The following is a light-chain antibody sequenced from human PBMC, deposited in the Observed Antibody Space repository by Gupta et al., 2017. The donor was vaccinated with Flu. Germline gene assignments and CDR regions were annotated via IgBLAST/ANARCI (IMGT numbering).Light chain of an antibody. CDR2: DAS. V-gene: IGKV3-11*01. CDR3: QQRRSWPIT. J-gene: IGKJ5*01. Sequence: IVLTQSPATLSLSPGERATLSCRASQSVSSYLAWYQQKPGQAPRLLIYDASNRATGIPARFSGSGSGTDFTLTISSLEPEDFAVYYCQQRRSWPITFGQGTRLEIK. CDR1: QSVSSY.